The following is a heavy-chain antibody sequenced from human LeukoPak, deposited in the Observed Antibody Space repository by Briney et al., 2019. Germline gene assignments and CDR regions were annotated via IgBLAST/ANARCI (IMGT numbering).Heavy chain of an antibody. CDR1: GGSISSYY. Sequence: SETLSLTCTVSGGSISSYYWSWIRQPPGKGLECIGYIYYSGSTNYNPSLKSRVTISVDTSKNQFSLKLSSVTAADTAVYYCARLQADSSSVAFDIWGQGTMVTVSS. CDR2: IYYSGST. V-gene: IGHV4-59*08. CDR3: ARLQADSSSVAFDI. D-gene: IGHD3-22*01. J-gene: IGHJ3*02.